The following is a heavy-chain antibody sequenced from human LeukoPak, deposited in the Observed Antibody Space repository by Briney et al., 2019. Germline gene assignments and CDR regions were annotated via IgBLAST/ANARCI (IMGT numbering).Heavy chain of an antibody. CDR2: IWPDGSIK. J-gene: IGHJ5*02. CDR1: GFPFRSYG. D-gene: IGHD4-17*01. Sequence: QTGRSLRLSCTASGFPFRSYGMHWVRQAPGKGLVWVTVIWPDGSIKYYADSVKGRFTISRDDSKNTVYLQMNSLRAEDTAVYYCARDRLTTVTSTLITWGQGTLVTVSS. CDR3: ARDRLTTVTSTLIT. V-gene: IGHV3-33*01.